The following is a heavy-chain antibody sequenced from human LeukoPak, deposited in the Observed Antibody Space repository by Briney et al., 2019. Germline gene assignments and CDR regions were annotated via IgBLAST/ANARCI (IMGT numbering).Heavy chain of an antibody. D-gene: IGHD6-13*01. Sequence: ASVKVSCKASGYTFTSYGISWVRQAPGQGLEWMEWISAYNGNTNYAQKLQGRVTMTTDTSTSTAYMELRSLRSDDTAVYYCARVDNSSWDNWFDPWGQGTLVTVSS. J-gene: IGHJ5*02. CDR1: GYTFTSYG. CDR3: ARVDNSSWDNWFDP. CDR2: ISAYNGNT. V-gene: IGHV1-18*01.